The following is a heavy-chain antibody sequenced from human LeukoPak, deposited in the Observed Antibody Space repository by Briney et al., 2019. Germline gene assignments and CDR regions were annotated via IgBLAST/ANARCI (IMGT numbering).Heavy chain of an antibody. CDR1: GGTFSSYA. CDR3: ARVYNYYDSSGYYYYYYMDV. J-gene: IGHJ6*03. Sequence: SVKVSCKASGGTFSSYAISWVRQAPGQGLEWMGGIIPIFGTANYAQKLQGRVTMTTDTSTSTAYMELRSLRSDDTAVYYCARVYNYYDSSGYYYYYYMDVWGKGTTVTVSS. CDR2: IIPIFGTA. D-gene: IGHD3-22*01. V-gene: IGHV1-69*05.